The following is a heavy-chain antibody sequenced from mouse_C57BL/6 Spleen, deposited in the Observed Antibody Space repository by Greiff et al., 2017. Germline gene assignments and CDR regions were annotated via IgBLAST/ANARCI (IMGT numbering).Heavy chain of an antibody. Sequence: QVQLQQSGAELVKPGASVKISCKASGYAFSSYWMNWVKQRPGKGLEWIGQIYPGDGDTNYNGKFKGKATLTADKSSSTAYMQLSSLTSEDSAVYFCARGGDYYGSSSFAYWGQGTLVTVS. V-gene: IGHV1-80*01. CDR1: GYAFSSYW. CDR3: ARGGDYYGSSSFAY. D-gene: IGHD1-1*01. J-gene: IGHJ3*01. CDR2: IYPGDGDT.